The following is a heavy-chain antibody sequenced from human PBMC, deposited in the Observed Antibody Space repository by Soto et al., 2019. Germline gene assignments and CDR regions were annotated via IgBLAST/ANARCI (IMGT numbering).Heavy chain of an antibody. J-gene: IGHJ5*02. D-gene: IGHD6-19*01. Sequence: SGPTLVNPTQTLTLTCTFSGFSLNTNGVRVGWIRQSPGMAPEWLAIISWDDENHYSPALESRVTITKDTSKNQVVLTMTKMDPVDTGTYYCAHRRARSSDWYDWFDPWGPAILVTVSS. CDR2: ISWDDEN. V-gene: IGHV2-5*02. CDR3: AHRRARSSDWYDWFDP. CDR1: GFSLNTNGVR.